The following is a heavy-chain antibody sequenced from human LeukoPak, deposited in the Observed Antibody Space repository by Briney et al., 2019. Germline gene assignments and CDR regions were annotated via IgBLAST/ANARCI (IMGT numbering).Heavy chain of an antibody. V-gene: IGHV3-21*01. CDR2: IGTSSSYI. CDR1: GFTFSSYS. CDR3: ARESLEGYRYGYHFAY. D-gene: IGHD5-18*01. J-gene: IGHJ4*02. Sequence: PGGSLRLSCAASGFTFSSYSMNWVRQAPGKGLEWVSSIGTSSSYIYYADSVKGRFTISRDNAKNSLYLQMSSLRAEDTAVYYCARESLEGYRYGYHFAYWGQGTLVTVSS.